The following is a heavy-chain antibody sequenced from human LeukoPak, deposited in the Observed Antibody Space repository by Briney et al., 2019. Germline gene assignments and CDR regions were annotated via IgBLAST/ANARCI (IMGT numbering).Heavy chain of an antibody. CDR1: GFTFSSYD. J-gene: IGHJ4*02. V-gene: IGHV3-13*01. Sequence: PGGSLRLSCAASGFTFSSYDMHWVRQPTGKGLEWVSGIGTAGDTYYAGSVKGRFTISRENAKNSLYLQMNSLRAEDTAVYYCARGYYFDYWGQGTLVTVSS. CDR2: IGTAGDT. CDR3: ARGYYFDY.